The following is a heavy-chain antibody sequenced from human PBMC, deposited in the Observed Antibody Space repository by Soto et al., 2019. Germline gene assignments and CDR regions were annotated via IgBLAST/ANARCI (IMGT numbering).Heavy chain of an antibody. V-gene: IGHV4-34*01. CDR3: ARGFIVVLQARGWFDP. CDR1: GGSFSGYY. Sequence: SETLSLTCAVYGGSFSGYYWSWIRQPPGKGLEWIGEINHSGSTNYNPSLKSRVTISVDTSKNQFSLKLSSVTAADTAVYYCARGFIVVLQARGWFDPWCQAILVTVS. D-gene: IGHD2-2*01. CDR2: INHSGST. J-gene: IGHJ5*02.